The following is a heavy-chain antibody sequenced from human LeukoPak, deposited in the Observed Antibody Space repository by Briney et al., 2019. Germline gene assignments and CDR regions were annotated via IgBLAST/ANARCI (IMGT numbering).Heavy chain of an antibody. V-gene: IGHV5-51*01. CDR2: IYPGDSDT. D-gene: IGHD2-2*01. CDR1: GYSFTNSW. CDR3: ATHLGYCSSTSCYSY. Sequence: GESLKISCEGSGYSFTNSWIAWVRQMPGKGLEWMGIIYPGDSDTRYSSSFQGQVTISADKSISTAYLQWSSLKASDTAMYYCATHLGYCSSTSCYSYWDQGTLVTVSS. J-gene: IGHJ4*02.